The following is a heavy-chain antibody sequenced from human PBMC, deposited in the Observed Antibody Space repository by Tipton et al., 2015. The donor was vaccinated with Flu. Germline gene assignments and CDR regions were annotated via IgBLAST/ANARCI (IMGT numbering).Heavy chain of an antibody. CDR1: GLPFTSYD. CDR3: ARGPLPDSNWYNGMDV. Sequence: SLRLSCAASGLPFTSYDMHWVRQVTGKGLEWVSAIGSAGDTYYLDSVKGRFTISRENGKNSLYLQMNSLGAGDTAVYFCARGPLPDSNWYNGMDVWGQGTTVTVSS. J-gene: IGHJ6*02. V-gene: IGHV3-13*01. D-gene: IGHD6-13*01. CDR2: IGSAGDT.